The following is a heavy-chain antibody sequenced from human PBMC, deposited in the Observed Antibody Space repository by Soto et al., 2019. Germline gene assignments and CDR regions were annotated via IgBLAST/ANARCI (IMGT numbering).Heavy chain of an antibody. CDR3: ARGLILWFGELSRRGGYYYYMDV. Sequence: QVQLQQWGAGLLKPSETLSLTCAVYGGSFSGYQWSGIRQTPGKGLEWIGGINDSGDINYNPSLKSRVTILVDSPKKQISLRLSSVTAADTAVYYCARGLILWFGELSRRGGYYYYMDVWGNGTTLTVFS. V-gene: IGHV4-34*01. D-gene: IGHD3-10*01. J-gene: IGHJ6*03. CDR2: INDSGDI. CDR1: GGSFSGYQ.